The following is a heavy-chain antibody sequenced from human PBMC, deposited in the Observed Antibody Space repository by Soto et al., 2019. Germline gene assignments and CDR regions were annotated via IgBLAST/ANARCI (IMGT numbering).Heavy chain of an antibody. D-gene: IGHD3-3*01. Sequence: SETLSLTCAVYGGSFSGYYWSWIRQPPGKGLEWIGEINHSGSTNYNPSLKSRVTISVDTSKNQFSLKLSSVTAADTAVYYCARAQVGYYDFWSGRVGGTNYYYYYMDVWGKGTTVTVSS. CDR3: ARAQVGYYDFWSGRVGGTNYYYYYMDV. CDR2: INHSGST. CDR1: GGSFSGYY. V-gene: IGHV4-34*01. J-gene: IGHJ6*03.